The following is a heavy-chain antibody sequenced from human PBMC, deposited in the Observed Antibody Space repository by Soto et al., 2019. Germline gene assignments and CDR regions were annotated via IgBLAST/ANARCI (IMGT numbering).Heavy chain of an antibody. CDR1: GFTFSSYD. CDR3: ARLDSGYYYGSGSMYSPIYGMDV. J-gene: IGHJ6*02. Sequence: EVQLVESGGGLVQPGGSLRPSCAASGFTFSSYDMHWVRQATGKGLEWVSAIGTAGDTYYPGSVKGRFTISRENAKNSLYLQMNSLRAEDTAVYYCARLDSGYYYGSGSMYSPIYGMDVWGQGTTVTVSS. CDR2: IGTAGDT. D-gene: IGHD3-10*01. V-gene: IGHV3-13*01.